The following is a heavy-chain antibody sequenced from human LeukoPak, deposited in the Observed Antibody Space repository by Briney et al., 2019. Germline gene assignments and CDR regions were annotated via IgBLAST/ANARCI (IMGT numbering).Heavy chain of an antibody. CDR2: INPNSGGT. CDR1: GGTLSSYA. CDR3: ARHPGKVTNDWYFDL. V-gene: IGHV1-2*02. D-gene: IGHD4-23*01. Sequence: ASVKVSCKASGGTLSSYAISWVRQAPGQGLEWMGWINPNSGGTNYAQKFQGRVTMTRDTSITTAYMELSRLSSDDTAVYYCARHPGKVTNDWYFDLWGRGTLVTVSS. J-gene: IGHJ2*01.